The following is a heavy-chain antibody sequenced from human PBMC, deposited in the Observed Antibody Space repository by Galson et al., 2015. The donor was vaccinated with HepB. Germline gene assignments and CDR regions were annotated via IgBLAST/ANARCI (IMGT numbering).Heavy chain of an antibody. CDR3: AREGGNR. J-gene: IGHJ4*02. CDR1: GFSFSTYW. Sequence: SLRLSCAASGFSFSTYWMSWVRQAPGKGLEWVASIKQDGSEKYYADSVKGRFTISRDNAKNSLYLQMNSLRVEDTAVYYCAREGGNRWGQGTMVTVSS. D-gene: IGHD4-23*01. CDR2: IKQDGSEK. V-gene: IGHV3-7*03.